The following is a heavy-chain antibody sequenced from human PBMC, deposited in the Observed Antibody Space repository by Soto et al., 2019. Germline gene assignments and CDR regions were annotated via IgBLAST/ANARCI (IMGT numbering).Heavy chain of an antibody. V-gene: IGHV3-23*01. J-gene: IGHJ4*02. CDR3: AKGGGWESGSSYTPVGGY. CDR2: ISGGGGST. CDR1: GFTFSSYV. D-gene: IGHD3-10*01. Sequence: EVQLLESGGGLVQPGGSLRLSCAASGFTFSSYVMSWVRQAPGKGLEWVSAISGGGGSTYYADSVKGRFTISRDNSKNTLYLQLNSLRAEDTAVYYCAKGGGWESGSSYTPVGGYWGQGTLVTVSS.